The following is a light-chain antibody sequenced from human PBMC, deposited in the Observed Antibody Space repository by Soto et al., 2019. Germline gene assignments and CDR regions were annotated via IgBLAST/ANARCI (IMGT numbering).Light chain of an antibody. CDR1: QSVSSTY. CDR3: QQYGSSPLT. Sequence: EIVMTQSPVTLSVSPVERATLSCRASQSVSSTYLAWYQQKPGQAPRLLIYGASSRATGIPDRFSGSGSGTDFTLTISRLEPEDFAVYYCQQYGSSPLTFGGGTRWIS. CDR2: GAS. J-gene: IGKJ4*01. V-gene: IGKV3-20*01.